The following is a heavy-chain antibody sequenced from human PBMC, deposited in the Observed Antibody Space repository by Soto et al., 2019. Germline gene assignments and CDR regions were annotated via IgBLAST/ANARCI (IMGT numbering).Heavy chain of an antibody. Sequence: SETLSLTCSVSGGSIISSSYYWVWIRPPPGKGLEWSGSIYYSGSTYYIPSLKSRVTISVDTSKNQFSLKLSSVTAADTAVYYCARHRSLYDFWSGYPSYYFDCWGQGTLGTVSS. CDR1: GGSIISSSYY. V-gene: IGHV4-39*01. CDR2: IYYSGST. CDR3: ARHRSLYDFWSGYPSYYFDC. J-gene: IGHJ4*02. D-gene: IGHD3-3*01.